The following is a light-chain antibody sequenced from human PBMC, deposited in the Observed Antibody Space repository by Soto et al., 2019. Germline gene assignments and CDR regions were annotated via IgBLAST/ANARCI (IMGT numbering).Light chain of an antibody. V-gene: IGLV2-14*01. CDR3: SSYTVSVAPYV. Sequence: QSALTQPASVSGSPGQSITISCSGSSSDVGNGYDPVSWYQQHPGKAPKLIIYEVTNRPSGVSSRFSGSKSGNTASLTISGLQAEDEADYYSSSYTVSVAPYVFGTGTKVTVL. CDR1: SSDVGNGYDP. J-gene: IGLJ1*01. CDR2: EVT.